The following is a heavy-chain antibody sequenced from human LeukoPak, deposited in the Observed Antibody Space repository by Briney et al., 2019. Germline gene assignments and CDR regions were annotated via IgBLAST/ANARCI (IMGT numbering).Heavy chain of an antibody. D-gene: IGHD2-8*01. CDR2: ISYDGSNK. V-gene: IGHV3-30-3*01. J-gene: IGHJ4*02. CDR3: ARGHIVLMVYAPFDY. Sequence: PGGSLRLSCAASGFSLSLYTMNWVRQAPGKGLEWVAVISYDGSNKYYADSVKGRFTISRDNSKDTLYLQTNSLRAEDTAVYYCARGHIVLMVYAPFDYWGQGTLVTVSS. CDR1: GFSLSLYT.